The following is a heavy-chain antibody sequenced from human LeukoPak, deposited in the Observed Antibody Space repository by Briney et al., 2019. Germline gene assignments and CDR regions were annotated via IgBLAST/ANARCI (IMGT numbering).Heavy chain of an antibody. CDR3: ARGDYYDSSGYYYPLVFDY. CDR1: GFTFSSYW. CDR2: INSDGSST. Sequence: GGSLRLSCAASGFTFSSYWMHWVRQAPGKGLVWVSCINSDGSSTSYADSVKGRFTISRDNAKDTLYLQMNSLRAEDTAVYYCARGDYYDSSGYYYPLVFDYWGQGTLVTVSS. J-gene: IGHJ4*02. V-gene: IGHV3-74*01. D-gene: IGHD3-22*01.